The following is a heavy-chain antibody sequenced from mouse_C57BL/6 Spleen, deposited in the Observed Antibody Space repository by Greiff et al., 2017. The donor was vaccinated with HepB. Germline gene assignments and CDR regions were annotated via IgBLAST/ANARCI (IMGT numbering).Heavy chain of an antibody. J-gene: IGHJ4*01. CDR3: AKNLGSNDAMDY. V-gene: IGHV2-4*01. CDR2: IWSGGST. D-gene: IGHD1-1*01. CDR1: GFSLTSYG. Sequence: VNLVESGPGLVQPSQSLSITCTVSGFSLTSYGVHWVRQPPGKGLEWLGVIWSGGSTDYNAAFISRLSISKDNSKSQVFFKMNSLQADDTAIYYCAKNLGSNDAMDYWGQGTSVTVSS.